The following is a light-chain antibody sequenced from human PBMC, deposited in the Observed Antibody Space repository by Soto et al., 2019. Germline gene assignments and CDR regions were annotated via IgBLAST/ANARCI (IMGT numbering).Light chain of an antibody. Sequence: DIQMTQSPPTLSASVGDRVTITCRASQSISSWLAWYQQKPGKAPKLLIYDASSLESGVLSRFSGSGSGTEFTLTISSLQPDDFATYYCQQYNSKGLTFGGGTKVDIK. CDR2: DAS. V-gene: IGKV1-5*01. CDR1: QSISSW. CDR3: QQYNSKGLT. J-gene: IGKJ4*01.